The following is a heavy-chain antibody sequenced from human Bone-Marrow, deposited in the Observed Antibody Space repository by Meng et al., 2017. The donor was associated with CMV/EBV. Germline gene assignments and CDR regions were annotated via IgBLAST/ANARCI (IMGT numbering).Heavy chain of an antibody. Sequence: LRISCGASGVTFGNAWMGWVRQAPGKGLEWIGRIGGKTDGWTTDYNASVKGRFIISRDEPENKLYLQMNSLKTEDTAVYYCTALTGLYWGQGALVTVSS. CDR1: GVTFGNAW. CDR3: TALTGLY. V-gene: IGHV3-15*04. J-gene: IGHJ4*02. CDR2: IGGKTDGWTT.